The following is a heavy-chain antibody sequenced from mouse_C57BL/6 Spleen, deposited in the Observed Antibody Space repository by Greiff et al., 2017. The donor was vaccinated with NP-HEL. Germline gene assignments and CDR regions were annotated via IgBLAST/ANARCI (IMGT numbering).Heavy chain of an antibody. V-gene: IGHV1-80*01. D-gene: IGHD1-1*01. Sequence: QVQLQQSGAELVKPGASVKISCKASGYAFSSYWMNWVKQRPGKGLEWIGQIYPGDGDTNYNGKFKGKATLTADKSSSTAYMQLSSLTSEDSAVYFCARSYYGSRYFDYWGKGTTLTVSS. J-gene: IGHJ2*01. CDR3: ARSYYGSRYFDY. CDR1: GYAFSSYW. CDR2: IYPGDGDT.